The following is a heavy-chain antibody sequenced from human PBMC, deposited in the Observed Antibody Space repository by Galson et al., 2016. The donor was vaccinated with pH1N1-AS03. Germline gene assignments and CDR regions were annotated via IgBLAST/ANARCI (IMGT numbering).Heavy chain of an antibody. CDR1: GFIFRNVW. V-gene: IGHV3-15*01. CDR2: IKSEGDGGGAS. J-gene: IGHJ4*01. D-gene: IGHD3-10*01. CDR3: TTAHGSRPGEFDY. Sequence: SLRLSCAASGFIFRNVWMTWVRQAPGKRLEWVGHIKSEGDGGGASDHAAPVKGRFTISRDDSENTLYLQMNSRKSEDTGVYYFTTAHGSRPGEFDYWGHGTLVTVSS.